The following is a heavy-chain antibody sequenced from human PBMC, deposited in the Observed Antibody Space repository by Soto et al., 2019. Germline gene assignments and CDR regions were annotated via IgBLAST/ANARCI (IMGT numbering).Heavy chain of an antibody. Sequence: PGGSLRLSCAASGFTFSSYGMHWVRQAPGKGLEWVAVIWYDGSNKYYGDAVKGRFTISRDNSKSTLYLQMSSLRAEDTAIYYCARAFCTNGVCYYFFDSWGHGTLVTVSS. CDR3: ARAFCTNGVCYYFFDS. J-gene: IGHJ4*01. V-gene: IGHV3-33*01. D-gene: IGHD2-8*01. CDR2: IWYDGSNK. CDR1: GFTFSSYG.